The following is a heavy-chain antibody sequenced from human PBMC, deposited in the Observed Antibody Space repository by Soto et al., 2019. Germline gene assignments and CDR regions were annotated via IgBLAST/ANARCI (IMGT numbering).Heavy chain of an antibody. V-gene: IGHV3-49*03. Sequence: GGSLRLSCTASGFTFGDYAMSWFRQAPGKGLEWVGFIRSKAYGGTTEYAASVKGRFTISRDDSKSIAYLQMNSLKAEDTAVYYCTREPYGGYLYYFDYWGQGTLVTVSS. CDR2: IRSKAYGGTT. J-gene: IGHJ4*02. CDR3: TREPYGGYLYYFDY. CDR1: GFTFGDYA. D-gene: IGHD5-12*01.